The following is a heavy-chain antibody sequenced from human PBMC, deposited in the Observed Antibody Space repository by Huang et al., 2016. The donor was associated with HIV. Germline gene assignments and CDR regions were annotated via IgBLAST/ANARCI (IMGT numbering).Heavy chain of an antibody. CDR3: ATSTPMLGESGGWSGKVVITENVPYVD. Sequence: QVHLVQSGAEVKKPGSSVKVSCKASGDSFTSLPINWVRQAPGQGREWVGGLGRMLVSATYARKCRGRVTISADESTSTSYMEMSRLRSVDTAMYYCATSTPMLGESGGWSGKVVITENVPYVDWGQGTLVTVSS. D-gene: IGHD3-22*01. J-gene: IGHJ4*02. CDR1: GDSFTSLP. V-gene: IGHV1-69*01. CDR2: LGRMLVSA.